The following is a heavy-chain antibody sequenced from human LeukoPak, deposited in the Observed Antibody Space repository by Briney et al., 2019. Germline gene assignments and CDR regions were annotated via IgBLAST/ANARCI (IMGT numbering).Heavy chain of an antibody. D-gene: IGHD2-2*01. Sequence: ASVKVSCKASGYSFIAYLMHWVRQAPGQGLEWMGWINPNSGGTNYAQKFQGSVTMTRDTSITTAYMEVSRLKSDDTAVYYCARGTFAVPGAIDYWGQGTLVTVSS. CDR2: INPNSGGT. CDR3: ARGTFAVPGAIDY. V-gene: IGHV1-2*02. CDR1: GYSFIAYL. J-gene: IGHJ4*02.